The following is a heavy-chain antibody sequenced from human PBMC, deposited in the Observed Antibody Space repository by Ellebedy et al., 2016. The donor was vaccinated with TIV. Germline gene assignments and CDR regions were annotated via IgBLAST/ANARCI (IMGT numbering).Heavy chain of an antibody. CDR2: FYRNGTT. V-gene: IGHV4-4*02. CDR3: AGARTMIAGGGIDY. D-gene: IGHD3-22*01. J-gene: IGHJ4*02. CDR1: GDSISSSQW. Sequence: MPSETLSLTCAVSGDSISSSQWWCGVRQPSGQGLQWSWEFYRNGTTNYNPSLQSRVTISVDKSKNQFSLKLNSVSAADTAVYSCAGARTMIAGGGIDYWGQGTLVTVSS.